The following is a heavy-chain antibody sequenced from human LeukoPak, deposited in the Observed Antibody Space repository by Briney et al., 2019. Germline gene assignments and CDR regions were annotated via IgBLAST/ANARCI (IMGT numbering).Heavy chain of an antibody. V-gene: IGHV1-18*01. CDR1: GYTFTSYG. J-gene: IGHJ4*02. CDR2: ISAYNGNT. D-gene: IGHD3-9*01. CDR3: AREVESYYDILTGYYPDY. Sequence: ASVKVSCKASGYTFTSYGISWVRQAPGQGLEWMGWISAYNGNTNYAQKLQGRVTMTTDTSTSTAYMGLRSLRSDDTAVYYCAREVESYYDILTGYYPDYWGQGTLVTVSS.